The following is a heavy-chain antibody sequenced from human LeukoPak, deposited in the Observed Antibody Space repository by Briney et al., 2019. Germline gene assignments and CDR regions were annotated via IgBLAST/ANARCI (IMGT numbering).Heavy chain of an antibody. CDR1: GFTFSSYW. V-gene: IGHV3-21*01. Sequence: GGSLRLSCAASGFTFSSYWMSWVRRAPGQGLEWVSSISSSSSDIYYTDSVKGRFTISRDNAKNSLYLQMNSLRAEDTAVYYCVTDYGGSSGAFDIWGQGTMVTVSS. J-gene: IGHJ3*02. CDR3: VTDYGGSSGAFDI. CDR2: ISSSSSDI. D-gene: IGHD4-23*01.